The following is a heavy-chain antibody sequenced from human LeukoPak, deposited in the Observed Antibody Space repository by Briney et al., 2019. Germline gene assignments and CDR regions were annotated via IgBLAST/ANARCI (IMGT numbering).Heavy chain of an antibody. Sequence: ASVKVSCKASGYTFTSYAMNWVRQAPGQGLEWMGWINTNTGNPTYAQGFTGRFVFSSDTSASTAYLQISSLKAEDTAVYYCARGRSPANYYILTGYIYFDYWGQGTLVTVSS. CDR2: INTNTGNP. CDR3: ARGRSPANYYILTGYIYFDY. J-gene: IGHJ4*02. V-gene: IGHV7-4-1*02. D-gene: IGHD3-9*01. CDR1: GYTFTSYA.